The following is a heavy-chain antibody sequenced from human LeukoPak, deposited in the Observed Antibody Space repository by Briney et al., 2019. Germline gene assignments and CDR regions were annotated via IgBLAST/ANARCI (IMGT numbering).Heavy chain of an antibody. D-gene: IGHD6-25*01. J-gene: IGHJ4*02. CDR3: ARDPSSDYTNTGFDY. V-gene: IGHV1-69*05. CDR1: GGTFSSYA. CDR2: IIPIFGTA. Sequence: ASVKVSCKASGGTFSSYAISWVRQAPGQGLEWMGRIIPIFGTANYAQKFQGRVTITTDESTSIAYMELSSLRSEDTAVYYCARDPSSDYTNTGFDYWGQGTLVTVSS.